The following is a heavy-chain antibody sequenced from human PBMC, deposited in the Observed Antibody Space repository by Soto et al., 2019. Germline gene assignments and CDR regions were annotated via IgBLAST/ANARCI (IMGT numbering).Heavy chain of an antibody. V-gene: IGHV3-11*01. Sequence: QVQLVESGGGLVKPGGSLRLSCAASGFTFSDYYMSWIRQAPGKGLEWVSYISSSGSNIYYADSVKGRFTISRDNAKNAVYLQMNSLRSDDTAVYDCAGEGSNGYFRYYGMDVWGQGTTVTVSS. CDR3: AGEGSNGYFRYYGMDV. CDR2: ISSSGSNI. J-gene: IGHJ6*02. CDR1: GFTFSDYY. D-gene: IGHD3-16*01.